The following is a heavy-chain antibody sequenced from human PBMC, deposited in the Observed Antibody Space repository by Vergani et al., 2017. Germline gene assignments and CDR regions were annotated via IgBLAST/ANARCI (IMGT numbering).Heavy chain of an antibody. CDR1: SHTFQTYG. CDR3: ARVKGNMVRGVLLGAFDY. V-gene: IGHV1-18*01. D-gene: IGHD3-10*01. CDR2: IRPYTGHT. J-gene: IGHJ4*02. Sequence: QVQLVQSGAELKKPGASVSVSCKGSSHTFQTYGISWVRQAPGKGLEWMAWIRPYTGHTIYAQKFQDRVTMTADTSTNTAYMELRSLRSDDTAVYYCARVKGNMVRGVLLGAFDYWGQGTLVTVAS.